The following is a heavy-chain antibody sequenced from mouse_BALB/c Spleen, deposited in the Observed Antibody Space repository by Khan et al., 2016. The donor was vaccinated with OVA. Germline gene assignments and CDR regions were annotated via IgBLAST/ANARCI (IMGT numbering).Heavy chain of an antibody. J-gene: IGHJ3*01. CDR3: VRSASYGDYVEAWFAY. D-gene: IGHD2-13*01. CDR2: INPYNGGT. CDR1: GYSFTGYT. V-gene: IGHV1-18*01. Sequence: EVQLQQSGPELVKPGASMKMSCKASGYSFTGYTMNWVKQSHVKNLEWLGLINPYNGGTAYNQKFRGKATLTVDKSSNTAYMELRSLTSEDSAVYYGVRSASYGDYVEAWFAYWGQGTLVTVSA.